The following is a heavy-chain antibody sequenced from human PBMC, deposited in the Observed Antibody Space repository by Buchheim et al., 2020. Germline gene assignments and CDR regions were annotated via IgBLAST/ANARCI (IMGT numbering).Heavy chain of an antibody. Sequence: QVQLVESGGGVVQPGRSLRLSCAASGFTFSSYGMHWVRQAPGKGLEWVAVISYDGSNKYYADSVKGRFTISRDNSKHTLYLQMNSLRAEDTAVYYCAKELAYCGGDCPYGMDVWGQGTT. CDR3: AKELAYCGGDCPYGMDV. CDR2: ISYDGSNK. D-gene: IGHD2-21*02. J-gene: IGHJ6*02. V-gene: IGHV3-30*18. CDR1: GFTFSSYG.